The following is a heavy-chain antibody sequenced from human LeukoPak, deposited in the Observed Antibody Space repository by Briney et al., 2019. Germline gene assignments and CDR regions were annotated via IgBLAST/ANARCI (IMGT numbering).Heavy chain of an antibody. CDR1: EFTFSRYS. J-gene: IGHJ4*02. CDR2: ISSSSSYI. V-gene: IGHV3-21*01. D-gene: IGHD6-6*01. Sequence: GGSLRLSCEASEFTFSRYSMNWVRQAPGKGLEWVSSISSSSSYIYYADSVKGRFTISRDNARNSLYLQMNSLRAEDTAVYYCARDGYSSSPAELDYWGQGTLVTVSS. CDR3: ARDGYSSSPAELDY.